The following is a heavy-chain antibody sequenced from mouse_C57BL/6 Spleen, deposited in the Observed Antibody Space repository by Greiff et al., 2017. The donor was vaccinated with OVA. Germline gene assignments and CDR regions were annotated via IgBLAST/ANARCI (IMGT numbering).Heavy chain of an antibody. J-gene: IGHJ2*01. CDR3: AREDYDGAPFDY. CDR2: ISYDGSN. V-gene: IGHV3-6*01. Sequence: EVQLQESGPGLVKPSQSLSLTCSVTGYSITSGYYWNWIRQFPGNKLEWMGYISYDGSNNYNPSLKNRISITRDTSTNQFFLKLNSVTTEDTATYYCAREDYDGAPFDYWGQGTTLTVSS. D-gene: IGHD2-4*01. CDR1: GYSITSGYY.